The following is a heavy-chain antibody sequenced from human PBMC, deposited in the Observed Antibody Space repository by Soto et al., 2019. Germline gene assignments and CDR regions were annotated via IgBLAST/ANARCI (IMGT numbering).Heavy chain of an antibody. CDR1: GYTFTGYY. D-gene: IGHD3-10*01. V-gene: IGHV1-2*04. CDR2: INPNSGGT. J-gene: IGHJ6*02. Sequence: ASVKVSCKASGYTFTGYYMHWVRQAPGQGLEWMGWINPNSGGTNYAQKFQGWVTMTRDTSISTAYMELSRLRSDDTAVYYCARGRFHDAYGMDVWGQGTTVTVSS. CDR3: ARGRFHDAYGMDV.